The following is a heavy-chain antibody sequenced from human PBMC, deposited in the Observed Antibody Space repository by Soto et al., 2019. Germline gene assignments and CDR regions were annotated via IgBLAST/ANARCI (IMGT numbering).Heavy chain of an antibody. D-gene: IGHD6-19*01. CDR2: VSAYNGHT. J-gene: IGHJ4*02. Sequence: ASVKVSCKASGYTFTSYGISWARQAPGQGLEWMGWVSAYNGHTNYAPKVQGRVTMTTDTSTSTAYMELRSLRSDDTAVFYCARDYSNGWYGDFDHWGQGTLVTVSS. V-gene: IGHV1-18*01. CDR1: GYTFTSYG. CDR3: ARDYSNGWYGDFDH.